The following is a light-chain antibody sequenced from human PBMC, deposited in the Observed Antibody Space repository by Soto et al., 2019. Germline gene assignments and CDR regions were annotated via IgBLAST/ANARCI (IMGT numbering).Light chain of an antibody. CDR2: EAS. V-gene: IGKV3-11*01. J-gene: IGKJ4*01. CDR3: QQRSNWPPLT. CDR1: QSVSTN. Sequence: EIVLTQSPATLSLSLGARATLSCRASQSVSTNLAWYQQKPGQAPRLLIYEASNRAPGIPARFSGSRSGTLFSLPIISLEPADFAVYYCQQRSNWPPLTFGGGTKVEIK.